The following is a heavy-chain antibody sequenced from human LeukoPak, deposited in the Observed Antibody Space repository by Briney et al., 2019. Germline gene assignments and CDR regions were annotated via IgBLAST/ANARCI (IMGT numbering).Heavy chain of an antibody. V-gene: IGHV3-9*01. CDR1: GFTFDDYA. CDR3: TKGPSGIAVAGSPKYFQH. D-gene: IGHD6-19*01. J-gene: IGHJ1*01. Sequence: GGSLRLSCAASGFTFDDYAMHWVRQAPGKGLEWVSGISWYSGSIDYADSVKGRFTISRDNAKNSLYLQMNSLRAEDTALYYCTKGPSGIAVAGSPKYFQHWGQGTLVTVSS. CDR2: ISWYSGSI.